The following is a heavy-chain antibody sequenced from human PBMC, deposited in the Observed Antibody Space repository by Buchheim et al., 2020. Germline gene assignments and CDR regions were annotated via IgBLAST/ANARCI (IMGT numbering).Heavy chain of an antibody. D-gene: IGHD3-3*01. J-gene: IGHJ4*02. CDR3: AREPYDFWSGYTKMGVGY. CDR2: IKQDGSEK. V-gene: IGHV3-7*03. Sequence: EVQLVESGGGLVQPGGSLRLSCAASGFTFSSYWMSWVRQAPGKGLEWVANIKQDGSEKYYVDSVKGRFTISRDNAKNSLYLQMNSLRAEDTAVYYCAREPYDFWSGYTKMGVGYWGQGTL. CDR1: GFTFSSYW.